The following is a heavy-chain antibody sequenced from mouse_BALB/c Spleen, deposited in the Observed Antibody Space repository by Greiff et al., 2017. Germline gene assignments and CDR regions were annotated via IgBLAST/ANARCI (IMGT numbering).Heavy chain of an antibody. CDR3: ARNGDYYYGSSYGAMDY. Sequence: QVQLQQSGPGLVQPSQSLSITCTVSGFSLTSYGVHWVRQSPGKGLEWLGVIWSGGSTDYNAAFISRLSISKDNSKSQVFFKMNSLQADDTAIYYCARNGDYYYGSSYGAMDYWGQGTSVTVSS. D-gene: IGHD1-1*01. CDR2: IWSGGST. CDR1: GFSLTSYG. J-gene: IGHJ4*01. V-gene: IGHV2-4-1*01.